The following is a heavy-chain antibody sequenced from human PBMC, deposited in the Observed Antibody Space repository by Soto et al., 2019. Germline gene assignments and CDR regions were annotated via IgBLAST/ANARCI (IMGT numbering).Heavy chain of an antibody. CDR2: ISYDGSNK. CDR3: ARRSGSYRSYYFDY. Sequence: GGSLRLSCAASGFTFSSYGMHWVRQAPGKGLEWVAVISYDGSNKYYADSVKGRFTISRDNSKNTLYLQMNSLRAEGTALYYCARRSGSYRSYYFDYWGQGTLVTVSS. V-gene: IGHV3-30*03. CDR1: GFTFSSYG. D-gene: IGHD1-26*01. J-gene: IGHJ4*02.